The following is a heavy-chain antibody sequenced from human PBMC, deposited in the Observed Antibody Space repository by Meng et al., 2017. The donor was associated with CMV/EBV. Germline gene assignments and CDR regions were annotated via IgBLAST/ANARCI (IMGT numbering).Heavy chain of an antibody. J-gene: IGHJ5*02. CDR3: ARDRYQLLVSVGRFNWFDP. D-gene: IGHD2-2*01. V-gene: IGHV1-69*04. CDR2: IIPILGIA. CDR1: GGTFSSYT. Sequence: SVKVSCKASGGTFSSYTISWVRQAPGQGLEWMGRIIPILGIANYAQKFQGRVTITADKSTSTAYMELSSLRSEDTAVYYCARDRYQLLVSVGRFNWFDPWGQGTLVTVSS.